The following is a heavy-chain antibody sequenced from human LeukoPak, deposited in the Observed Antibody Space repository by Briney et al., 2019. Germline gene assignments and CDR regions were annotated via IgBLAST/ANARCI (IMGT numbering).Heavy chain of an antibody. V-gene: IGHV4-59*01. J-gene: IGHJ4*02. CDR3: ARDRNWDYFDY. Sequence: SETLSLTCAVYGGSFSGYYWSWIRQPPGKGLEWIGYIYYSGSTNYNPSLKSRVTISVDTSKNQFSLKLSSVTAADTAVYYCARDRNWDYFDYWGQGTLVTVSS. CDR2: IYYSGST. D-gene: IGHD7-27*01. CDR1: GGSFSGYY.